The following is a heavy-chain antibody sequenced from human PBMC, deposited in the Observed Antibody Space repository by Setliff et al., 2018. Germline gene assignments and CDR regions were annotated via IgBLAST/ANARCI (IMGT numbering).Heavy chain of an antibody. CDR2: INTGGGSA. J-gene: IGHJ4*02. D-gene: IGHD6-13*01. Sequence: ASVKVPCKASGYTFTSYYMYWVRQAPGQGFEWMGTINTGGGSASIVDQFQGRVSMTRDTSTSTVYMEINSLRPDDTAVYFCARGGVAAAGKKGVFEHWGQGTLVTVSS. CDR3: ARGGVAAAGKKGVFEH. CDR1: GYTFTSYY. V-gene: IGHV1-46*01.